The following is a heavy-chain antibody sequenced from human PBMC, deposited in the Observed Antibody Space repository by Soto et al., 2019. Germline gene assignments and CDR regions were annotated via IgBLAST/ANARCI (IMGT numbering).Heavy chain of an antibody. CDR2: IIPIFGTA. J-gene: IGHJ6*02. V-gene: IGHV1-69*12. Sequence: QVQLVQSGAEVKKPGSSVKVSCKASGGTFSSYAISWVRQAPGQGLEWMGGIIPIFGTANYAQKVQGRVTITADQSPSTAYMERSTLRSEDTAVYYGARHVPAAGYYYGMDVWGQGTTVTVSS. D-gene: IGHD2-2*01. CDR1: GGTFSSYA. CDR3: ARHVPAAGYYYGMDV.